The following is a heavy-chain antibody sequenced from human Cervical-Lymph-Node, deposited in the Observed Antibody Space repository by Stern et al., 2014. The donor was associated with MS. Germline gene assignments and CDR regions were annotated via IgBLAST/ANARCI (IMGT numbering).Heavy chain of an antibody. Sequence: EVQLVESGGGLVQPGGSLRLSCVASGFSFGTSWMSWVRQPPGRGLEWEANIRQDGYDKFYVDSVKGRFTISRDNARNSLYLQMNSLTVADTAVYYCARDRRAFLDYWGQGTHVAVSS. CDR3: ARDRRAFLDY. CDR2: IRQDGYDK. V-gene: IGHV3-7*01. D-gene: IGHD2/OR15-2a*01. J-gene: IGHJ4*02. CDR1: GFSFGTSW.